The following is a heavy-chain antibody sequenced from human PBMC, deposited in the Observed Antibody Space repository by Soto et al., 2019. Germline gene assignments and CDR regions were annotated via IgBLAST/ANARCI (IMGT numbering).Heavy chain of an antibody. CDR1: SGSLTNTKW. CDR2: ISRSEGS. Sequence: QVQLQESGPGLVKPSGTLSLSCAVSSGSLTNTKWWTWVRQAPGKGLEWIVEISRSEGSTYNPSHKGRVAMSLDTSKNQFTLNLSSVTAAETAVYYCATQTISYTWDVWGQGTTVTVS. J-gene: IGHJ6*02. CDR3: ATQTISYTWDV. V-gene: IGHV4-4*02. D-gene: IGHD1-1*01.